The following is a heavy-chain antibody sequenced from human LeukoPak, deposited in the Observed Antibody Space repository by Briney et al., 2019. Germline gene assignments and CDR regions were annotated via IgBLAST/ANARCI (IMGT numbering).Heavy chain of an antibody. CDR3: AAPQSRISSYYYVMDV. Sequence: GGSLRLSCAASGFTFTSYSMNWVRQAPGKGLEWVSTISGGGGSTYYADSVKGRFTISRDNSKNTLYLQVNSLRAEDTAVYYCAAPQSRISSYYYVMDVWGQGTTVTVSS. CDR2: ISGGGGST. CDR1: GFTFTSYS. D-gene: IGHD2-15*01. J-gene: IGHJ6*02. V-gene: IGHV3-23*01.